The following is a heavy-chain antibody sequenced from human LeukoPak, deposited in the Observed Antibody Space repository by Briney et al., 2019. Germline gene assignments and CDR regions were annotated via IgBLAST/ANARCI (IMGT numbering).Heavy chain of an antibody. CDR3: ARDNYGGNDRAFDI. CDR2: IIPIFGTA. CDR1: GGMVIRYA. D-gene: IGHD4-23*01. V-gene: IGHV1-69*05. J-gene: IGHJ3*02. Sequence: SXKVSCKASGGMVIRYAIRWVGQAEGQGREWRGGIIPIFGTANYAQKFQGRVTITTDESTGTAYMELSSLRSEDTAVYYCARDNYGGNDRAFDIWGQGTMVTVSS.